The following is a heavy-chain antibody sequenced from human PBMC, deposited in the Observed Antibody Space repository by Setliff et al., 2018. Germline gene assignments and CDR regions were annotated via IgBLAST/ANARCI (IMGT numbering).Heavy chain of an antibody. CDR2: IYYSGST. V-gene: IGHV4-59*01. CDR1: GGSISSYY. J-gene: IGHJ3*02. Sequence: ASETLSLTCTVSGGSISSYYWSWIRQPPGKGLEWIGYIYYSGSTNYHPSLKSRVTISVDTSKNQFSLKLSSVTAADTAVYYCARGGNDYKWGAFDIWGQGTMVTVSS. D-gene: IGHD4-4*01. CDR3: ARGGNDYKWGAFDI.